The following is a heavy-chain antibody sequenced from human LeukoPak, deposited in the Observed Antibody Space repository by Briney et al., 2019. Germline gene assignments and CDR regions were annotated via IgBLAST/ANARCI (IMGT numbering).Heavy chain of an antibody. V-gene: IGHV4-39*01. D-gene: IGHD3-10*01. J-gene: IGHJ4*02. Sequence: SETLSLTCTVSGGSISSSSYYWGWIRQPPGKGLEWIGSIYYSGSTYYNPSLKSRVTISVDTSKNQFSLKLSSVTAADTAVYYCARGHYFGSGSYFDYWGQGTLVAVSS. CDR2: IYYSGST. CDR1: GGSISSSSYY. CDR3: ARGHYFGSGSYFDY.